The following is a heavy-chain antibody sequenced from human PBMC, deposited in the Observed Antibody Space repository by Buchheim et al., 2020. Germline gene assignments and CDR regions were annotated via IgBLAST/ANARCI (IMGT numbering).Heavy chain of an antibody. D-gene: IGHD3-22*01. J-gene: IGHJ4*02. Sequence: QVQLVQSGAEVKKPGASVKVSCKASGYTFTSYYMHWVRQAPGQGLEWMGIINPSGGSTRYAQKFQGRVTMTRDTYTSTVYMELSSLRSEDTAVYYCARANYYYDSSGTRFDYWGQGTL. CDR1: GYTFTSYY. CDR3: ARANYYYDSSGTRFDY. CDR2: INPSGGST. V-gene: IGHV1-46*03.